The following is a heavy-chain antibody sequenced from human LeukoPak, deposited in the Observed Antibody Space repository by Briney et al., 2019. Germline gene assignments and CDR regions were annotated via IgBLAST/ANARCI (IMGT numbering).Heavy chain of an antibody. Sequence: GGSLRLSCAASGFTFSSYSMNWVRQAPGKGLEWVSSISSSSSYIYYADSVKGRFTISRDNAKNSLYLQMNSLRAEDTAVYYCARDLYWNYVPYGMDVWGQGTTVTVSS. J-gene: IGHJ6*02. CDR1: GFTFSSYS. D-gene: IGHD1-7*01. CDR2: ISSSSSYI. V-gene: IGHV3-21*01. CDR3: ARDLYWNYVPYGMDV.